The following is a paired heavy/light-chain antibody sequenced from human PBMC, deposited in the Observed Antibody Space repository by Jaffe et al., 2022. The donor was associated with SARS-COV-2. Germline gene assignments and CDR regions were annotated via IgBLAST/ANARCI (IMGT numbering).Light chain of an antibody. J-gene: IGLJ3*02. CDR1: SSDVGYYNL. Sequence: QSALTQPASVSGSPGQSITFSCTGTSSDVGYYNLVSWYQQHPGKAPKLMIYEGSKRPSGVSNRFSGSKSGNTASLTISGLQAEDEADYYCCSYAGSSSWVFGGGTKLTVL. CDR2: EGS. V-gene: IGLV2-23*01. CDR3: CSYAGSSSWV.
Heavy chain of an antibody. V-gene: IGHV3-9*01. CDR3: AKAIVGSPSDAFDI. CDR1: GFTFDDYA. J-gene: IGHJ3*02. D-gene: IGHD1-26*01. Sequence: EVQLVESGGGLVQPGRFLRLSCAASGFTFDDYAMHWVRQAPGKGLEWVSGISWNSGGIGYADSVKGRFTISRDNAKNSLYLQMNSLRVEDTALYYCAKAIVGSPSDAFDIWGQGTMVTVSS. CDR2: ISWNSGGI.